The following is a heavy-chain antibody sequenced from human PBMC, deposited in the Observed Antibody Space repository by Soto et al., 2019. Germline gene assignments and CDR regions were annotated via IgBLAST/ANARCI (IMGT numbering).Heavy chain of an antibody. CDR2: IIPIFGTA. CDR3: ARPNGYSGYDYRMDY. CDR1: GGTFSSYA. V-gene: IGHV1-69*12. D-gene: IGHD5-12*01. Sequence: QVQLVQSGAEVKKPGSSVKVSCKASGGTFSSYAISWVRQAPGQGLEWMGGIIPIFGTANYAQKFQGRVMITGDASASTAKLELSSLRSEDTAVYYCARPNGYSGYDYRMDYWGQGTLVPVSS. J-gene: IGHJ4*02.